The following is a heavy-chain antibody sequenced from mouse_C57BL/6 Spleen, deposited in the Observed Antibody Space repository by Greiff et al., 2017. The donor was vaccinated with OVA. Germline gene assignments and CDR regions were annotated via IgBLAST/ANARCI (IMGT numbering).Heavy chain of an antibody. J-gene: IGHJ2*01. D-gene: IGHD2-5*01. V-gene: IGHV1-54*01. Sequence: QVQLQQSGAELVRPGTSVKVSCKASGYAFTNYLIEWVKQRPGQGLEWIGVINPGSGGTNYNEKFKGKATLTADKSSSTAYMQLSSLTSEDSAVYFCARSRSNLFDYWGQGTTLTVSS. CDR1: GYAFTNYL. CDR3: ARSRSNLFDY. CDR2: INPGSGGT.